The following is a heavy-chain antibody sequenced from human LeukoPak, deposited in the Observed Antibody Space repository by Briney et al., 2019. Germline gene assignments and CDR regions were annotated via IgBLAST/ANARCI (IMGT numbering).Heavy chain of an antibody. Sequence: PSETLSLICTVSGGSISSSSYYWGWIRQPPGKGLEWIGSIYYSGSTYYNPSLKSRVTISVDTSKNQFSLKLSSVTAADTAVYYCASGGATVTFDYWGQGTLVTVSS. V-gene: IGHV4-39*01. D-gene: IGHD3-16*01. CDR1: GGSISSSSYY. CDR2: IYYSGST. J-gene: IGHJ4*02. CDR3: ASGGATVTFDY.